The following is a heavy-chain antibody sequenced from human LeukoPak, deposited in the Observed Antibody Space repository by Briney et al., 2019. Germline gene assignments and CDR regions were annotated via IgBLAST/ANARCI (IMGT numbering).Heavy chain of an antibody. CDR2: MYISGST. CDR3: ASDYLVGAPFDY. J-gene: IGHJ4*02. V-gene: IGHV4-4*07. CDR1: VVSITDYY. D-gene: IGHD1-26*01. Sequence: PSETLSLTCSLLVVSITDYYCACIRQPAGKGLEWIGRMYISGSTNYNPSLKSRVSISIDKTKNQFSLKLRSVTAAETAIYYCASDYLVGAPFDYWGQGTLVTVSS.